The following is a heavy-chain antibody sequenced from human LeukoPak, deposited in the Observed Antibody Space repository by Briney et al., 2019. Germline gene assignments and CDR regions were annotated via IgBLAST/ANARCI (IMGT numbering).Heavy chain of an antibody. CDR3: AREVGYYDFWSGKTWLDA. J-gene: IGHJ5*02. CDR1: GYTFTSYY. Sequence: ASVKVSCKASGYTFTSYYMHWVRQAPGQGLEWMGIINPSGGSSSYAQKLQGRVTMTRDTSTKTVYMELNSPRSEDTAVYYCAREVGYYDFWSGKTWLDAWGQGTLVTVSS. V-gene: IGHV1-46*01. CDR2: INPSGGSS. D-gene: IGHD3-3*01.